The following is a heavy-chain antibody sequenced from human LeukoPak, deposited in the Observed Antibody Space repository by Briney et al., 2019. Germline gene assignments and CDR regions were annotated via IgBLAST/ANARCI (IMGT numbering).Heavy chain of an antibody. Sequence: SETLSLTCAVSGYSISSGYYWGWIRQPPGKGLEWIGSIYHSGSTYYNPSLKSRVTISVDTSKSQFSLKLSSVTAADTAVYYCARGGDCSGGSCYSRALDWFDPWGQGTLVTVSS. V-gene: IGHV4-38-2*01. CDR1: GYSISSGYY. D-gene: IGHD2-15*01. J-gene: IGHJ5*02. CDR2: IYHSGST. CDR3: ARGGDCSGGSCYSRALDWFDP.